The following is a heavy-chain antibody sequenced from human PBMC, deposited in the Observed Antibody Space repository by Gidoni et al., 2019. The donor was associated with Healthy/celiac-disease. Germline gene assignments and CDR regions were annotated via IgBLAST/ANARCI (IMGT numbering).Heavy chain of an antibody. D-gene: IGHD1-26*01. J-gene: IGHJ5*02. CDR3: TRAGEWELPGFDDWFDP. CDR2: IRSKAYGGTT. CDR1: GCTIGDDA. V-gene: IGHV3-49*04. Sequence: EVQLVESGGGVVQPGRAVRLCGTASGCTIGDDAMSWVRQAPGKGLEWGGFIRSKAYGGTTEYAASVQGRFPLSRDDSKSLAYLQMNSLKTEDTAVYYCTRAGEWELPGFDDWFDPWGHGPLVTVSS.